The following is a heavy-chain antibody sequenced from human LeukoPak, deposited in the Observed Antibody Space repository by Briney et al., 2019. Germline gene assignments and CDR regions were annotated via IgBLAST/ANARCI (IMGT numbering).Heavy chain of an antibody. Sequence: GGSLRLSCAASGFTFSSYAMSWVRQAPGKGLEWVSGISGSGGSTYYADSVKGRFTISRDNSKNTLYLHMNILRAEDTAIYYCAKGPLVTLDIWGQGTMVTVSS. V-gene: IGHV3-23*01. CDR1: GFTFSSYA. CDR2: ISGSGGST. J-gene: IGHJ3*02. D-gene: IGHD2-8*02. CDR3: AKGPLVTLDI.